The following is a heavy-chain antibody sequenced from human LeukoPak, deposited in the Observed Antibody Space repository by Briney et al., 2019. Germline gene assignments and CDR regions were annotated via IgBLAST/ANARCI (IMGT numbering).Heavy chain of an antibody. Sequence: NSGGSLRLSCAASGFTFSSYSMNWIRQAPGKGLEWVSYISSSSSYIYYADSVKGRFTISRDNAKNSLYLQMNSLRAEDTAVYYCAGRYFDWLNDYWGQGTLVTVSS. D-gene: IGHD3-9*01. J-gene: IGHJ4*02. CDR1: GFTFSSYS. V-gene: IGHV3-21*01. CDR3: AGRYFDWLNDY. CDR2: ISSSSSYI.